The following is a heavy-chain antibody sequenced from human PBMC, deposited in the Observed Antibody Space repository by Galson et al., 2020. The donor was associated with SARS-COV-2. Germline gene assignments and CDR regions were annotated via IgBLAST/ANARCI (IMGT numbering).Heavy chain of an antibody. CDR2: INHSGST. V-gene: IGHV4-34*01. CDR1: GGSFSGYY. J-gene: IGHJ6*02. CDR3: ARDRGYSSNYYYYCGMDV. Sequence: ETSETLSLTCAVYGGSFSGYYWSRIRQPPGKGLEWIGEINHSGSTNYNPSLKSRVTISVDTSKNQFSLKLSSVTAADTAVYYCARDRGYSSNYYYYCGMDVWGQGTTVTVSS. D-gene: IGHD5-18*01.